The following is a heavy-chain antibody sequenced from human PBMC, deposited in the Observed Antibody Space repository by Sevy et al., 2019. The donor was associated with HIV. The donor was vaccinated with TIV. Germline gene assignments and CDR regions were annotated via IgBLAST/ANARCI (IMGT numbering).Heavy chain of an antibody. CDR1: GFTFDDSA. J-gene: IGHJ6*02. V-gene: IGHV3-9*01. Sequence: GGSLRLSCAASGFTFDDSAMHWVRQAPGKGLEWVSTISWNSDIIVYGDSVKGRFTISRDNAKNSLYLQMKSLRAEDTALYYCARALTSLRGMDVWGQGTTVTVSS. CDR3: ARALTSLRGMDV. CDR2: ISWNSDII.